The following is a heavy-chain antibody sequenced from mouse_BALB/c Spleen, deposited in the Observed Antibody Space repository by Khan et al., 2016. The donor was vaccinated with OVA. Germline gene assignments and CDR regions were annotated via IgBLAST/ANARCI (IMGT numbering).Heavy chain of an antibody. J-gene: IGHJ2*01. Sequence: EVQLQESGPGLVKPSQSLSLTCTVTGYSITNNYAWNWIRQFPGNKLEWMGFISYSDSTNYNPYLKSRISISRDTSKNQFFLQLNSVTTEDTATDYCARGNYYGYYFDYWGQGTTLTVSS. CDR3: ARGNYYGYYFDY. CDR1: GYSITNNYA. CDR2: ISYSDST. V-gene: IGHV3-2*02. D-gene: IGHD1-1*01.